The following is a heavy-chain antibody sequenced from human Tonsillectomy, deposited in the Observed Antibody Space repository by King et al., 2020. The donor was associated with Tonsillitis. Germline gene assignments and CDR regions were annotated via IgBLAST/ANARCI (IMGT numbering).Heavy chain of an antibody. Sequence: VQLQQWGAGLLKPSETLSLTCAVYGGSFSGYYRSWIRQPPGKGLEWIGEINHSESANYNPALRSRLTISVDTSKNHFSLKLISVTAADTAVYYCARGPGIAADYWGQGTLVTVSS. CDR1: GGSFSGYY. J-gene: IGHJ4*02. CDR3: ARGPGIAADY. D-gene: IGHD6-13*01. CDR2: INHSESA. V-gene: IGHV4-34*01.